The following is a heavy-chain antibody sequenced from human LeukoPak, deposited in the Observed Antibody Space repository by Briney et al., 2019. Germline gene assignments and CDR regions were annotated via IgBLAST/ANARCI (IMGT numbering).Heavy chain of an antibody. J-gene: IGHJ4*02. CDR2: IWYDGSNK. Sequence: GGSLRLSCAASGFKFSTYGIHWVRQAPGKGLEWVGIIWYDGSNKIYAESVKGRFAISRDNSKNTLYLQMNSLRAEDTAVYYCARDPSWGSQCYFDYWGQGTLVTVSS. V-gene: IGHV3-33*01. D-gene: IGHD7-27*01. CDR3: ARDPSWGSQCYFDY. CDR1: GFKFSTYG.